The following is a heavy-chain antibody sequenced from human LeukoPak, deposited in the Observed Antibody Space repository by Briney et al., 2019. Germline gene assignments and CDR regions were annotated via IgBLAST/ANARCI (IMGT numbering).Heavy chain of an antibody. Sequence: GRSLRLSCAASGFTFSSYGMHWVRQAPGKGLEWVAVISYDGSNKYYADSVKGRFTISRDNSKNTLYLQMNSLRAEDTAVYYCAKDLARITMVVAGGYYFDYWGQGTLVTVSS. D-gene: IGHD3-22*01. CDR1: GFTFSSYG. J-gene: IGHJ4*02. CDR3: AKDLARITMVVAGGYYFDY. V-gene: IGHV3-30*18. CDR2: ISYDGSNK.